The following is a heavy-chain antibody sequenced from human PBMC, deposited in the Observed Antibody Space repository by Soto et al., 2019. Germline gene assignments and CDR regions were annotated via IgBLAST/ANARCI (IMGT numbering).Heavy chain of an antibody. CDR1: GGSISSSSYY. J-gene: IGHJ4*02. CDR3: GQLGRFDY. D-gene: IGHD7-27*01. V-gene: IGHV4-39*01. Sequence: KTSETLSLTCTVSGGSISSSSYYWGRIRQPPGKGLEWIGSIYYSRSTYYNPSLKSRVTISVVTSKTQFSLKLCSVTAADTAVYYCGQLGRFDYWGQGTLVTVSS. CDR2: IYYSRST.